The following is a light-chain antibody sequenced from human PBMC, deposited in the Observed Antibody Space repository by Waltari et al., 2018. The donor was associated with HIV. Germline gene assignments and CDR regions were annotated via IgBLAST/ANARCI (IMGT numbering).Light chain of an antibody. V-gene: IGLV2-14*01. CDR3: SSYTSISTLV. Sequence: QSALTQPASVSGSPGHSLTISCTGTSSDVGRYDYVSWYQQHPGKAPKFMIYEVSNRPSGVSNRFSGSKSGNTASLTISGLQAEDEADYYCSSYTSISTLVFGGGTKLTVL. CDR2: EVS. J-gene: IGLJ3*02. CDR1: SSDVGRYDY.